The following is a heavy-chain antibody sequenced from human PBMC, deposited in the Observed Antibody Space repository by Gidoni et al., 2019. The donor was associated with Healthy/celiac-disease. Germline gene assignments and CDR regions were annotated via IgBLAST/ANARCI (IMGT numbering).Heavy chain of an antibody. CDR1: GYSLPSYW. CDR3: ARLIAGPRVYGMDV. Sequence: EVQLVQSAAEVKKPGEPRKLSCKGPGYSLPSYWIGWVRQMPGKGLEWMGIIYPGDSDTRYSPSFQGQVTISADKSISTAYLQWSSLKASDTAMYYCARLIAGPRVYGMDVWGQGTTVTVSS. CDR2: IYPGDSDT. D-gene: IGHD6-13*01. V-gene: IGHV5-51*01. J-gene: IGHJ6*02.